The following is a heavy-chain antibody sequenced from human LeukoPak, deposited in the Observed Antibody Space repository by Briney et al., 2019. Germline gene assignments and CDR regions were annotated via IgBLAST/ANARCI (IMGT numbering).Heavy chain of an antibody. CDR1: GVSISIYY. CDR3: AKGAVAGRYDGFDV. CDR2: IHSSGGT. J-gene: IGHJ3*01. D-gene: IGHD6-19*01. V-gene: IGHV4-59*12. Sequence: SETLSLTRSVSGVSISIYYWTWIRQPPGKGLEWIGYIHSSGGTNYNPSLKSRVTMSVDTSKNQVSLKLTSVTAADTAVYHCAKGAVAGRYDGFDVWGQGTVVTVSS.